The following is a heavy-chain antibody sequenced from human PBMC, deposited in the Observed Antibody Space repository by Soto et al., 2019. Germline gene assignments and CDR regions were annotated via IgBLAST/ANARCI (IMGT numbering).Heavy chain of an antibody. J-gene: IGHJ4*02. V-gene: IGHV3-23*01. CDR2: ISGSGGST. CDR3: AKPIAVAATYCFAS. CDR1: GFTFSSYA. Sequence: EVQLLESGGGLVQPGGSLRLSCAASGFTFSSYAMSWVRQAPGKGLEWVSAISGSGGSTYYADSVKGRFTISRDNARNTLYREMNSLRAEDRAVYYCAKPIAVAATYCFASWGQGTLVTVSS. D-gene: IGHD6-19*01.